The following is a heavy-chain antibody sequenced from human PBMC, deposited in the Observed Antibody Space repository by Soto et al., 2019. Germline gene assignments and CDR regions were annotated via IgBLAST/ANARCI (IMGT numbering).Heavy chain of an antibody. Sequence: SETLSLTCAVYGGSFSDYYWSWIRQSPGKGLEWIGEINHSGATNYNPSFKRRVTISVDTSKNQFSLKLNSVTAADTAMYYCESRIAVAGNLPGYWGQGILVTVSS. J-gene: IGHJ4*02. CDR2: INHSGAT. D-gene: IGHD6-19*01. CDR1: GGSFSDYY. CDR3: ESRIAVAGNLPGY. V-gene: IGHV4-34*01.